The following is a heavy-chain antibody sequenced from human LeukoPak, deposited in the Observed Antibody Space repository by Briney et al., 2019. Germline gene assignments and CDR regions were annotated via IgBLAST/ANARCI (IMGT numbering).Heavy chain of an antibody. CDR2: IRYDGTTQ. J-gene: IGHJ5*02. D-gene: IGHD4/OR15-4a*01. CDR1: GFTFSSYG. CDR3: ARDRVPTPYNWFDP. Sequence: GGSLRLSCAASGFTFSSYGMHWVRQAPGKGLEWVAFIRYDGTTQHYADSVKGRFTISRDNHVNTLYLQMDILRAEDTAVYHCARDRVPTPYNWFDPWGQGTLVTVSS. V-gene: IGHV3-30*02.